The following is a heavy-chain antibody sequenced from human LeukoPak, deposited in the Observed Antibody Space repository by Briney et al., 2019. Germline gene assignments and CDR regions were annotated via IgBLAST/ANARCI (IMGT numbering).Heavy chain of an antibody. CDR1: GYTFTGYY. D-gene: IGHD2-2*01. Sequence: GASVKVSCKASGYTFTGYYMHWVRQAPGQGLEWMGWINPNSGGTNYAQKFQGRVTMTRDTSISTAYMELSRLRSDDTAVYYCARVPLDCSSTSCYPRYYYYYMDVWGKGTTVTVSS. CDR2: INPNSGGT. CDR3: ARVPLDCSSTSCYPRYYYYYMDV. J-gene: IGHJ6*03. V-gene: IGHV1-2*02.